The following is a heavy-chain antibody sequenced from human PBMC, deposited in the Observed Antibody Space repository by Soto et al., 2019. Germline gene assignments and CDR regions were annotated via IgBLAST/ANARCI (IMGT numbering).Heavy chain of an antibody. Sequence: QVQLVESGGGVVHPGRSLRLSCAASGFTFSTYGMHWVRQAPGKGLEWVAVISQDGTNRYYADSVKGRFTISRDNYKNMLFLQMDSLRTEDTAVFYCAKEWAAAAGTSVFDVWGQGTMVTVSS. D-gene: IGHD6-13*01. CDR2: ISQDGTNR. J-gene: IGHJ3*01. CDR3: AKEWAAAAGTSVFDV. V-gene: IGHV3-30*18. CDR1: GFTFSTYG.